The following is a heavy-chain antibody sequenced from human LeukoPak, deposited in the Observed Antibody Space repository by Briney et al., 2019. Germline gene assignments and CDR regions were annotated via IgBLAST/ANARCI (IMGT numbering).Heavy chain of an antibody. CDR3: AKDAQRGFDYSNSLEY. J-gene: IGHJ4*02. D-gene: IGHD4-11*01. CDR1: GEIFSGHA. V-gene: IGHV3-33*06. Sequence: PGESLRLSCEPSGEIFSGHAMHWVRQAPGKGLEWVAVIWNDGTNRYYGDSVKGRFTISRDDSKNTVYLQMNGLRAGDTAVYYCAKDAQRGFDYSNSLEYWGQGTLVTVSS. CDR2: IWNDGTNR.